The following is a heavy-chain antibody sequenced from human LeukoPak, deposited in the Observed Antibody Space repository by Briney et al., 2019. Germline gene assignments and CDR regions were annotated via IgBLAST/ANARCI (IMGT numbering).Heavy chain of an antibody. V-gene: IGHV3-30*14. D-gene: IGHD1-26*01. CDR2: ISDDGSKI. J-gene: IGHJ3*02. CDR3: ARGGSYLSAFDI. Sequence: PGRSLRLSCAASGSTFSTDAMHWVRQAPGKGLEWVAVISDDGSKIYYADSVKGRFTISRDNSKNTLYLQMNSLRAEDTAVYYCARGGSYLSAFDIWGQGTMVTVSS. CDR1: GSTFSTDA.